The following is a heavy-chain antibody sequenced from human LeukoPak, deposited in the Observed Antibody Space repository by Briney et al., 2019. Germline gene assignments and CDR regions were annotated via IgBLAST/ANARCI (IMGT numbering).Heavy chain of an antibody. CDR1: GGSISSYY. CDR3: AREVGARAFDI. CDR2: IYYSGST. Sequence: SETLSLTCTVSGGSISSYYWSWIRQPPGKGLEWIGYIYYSGSTNYNPSLKSRVTISVDTFKNQFSLKLSSVTAADTAVYYCAREVGARAFDIWGQGTMVTVSS. V-gene: IGHV4-59*08. J-gene: IGHJ3*02. D-gene: IGHD1-26*01.